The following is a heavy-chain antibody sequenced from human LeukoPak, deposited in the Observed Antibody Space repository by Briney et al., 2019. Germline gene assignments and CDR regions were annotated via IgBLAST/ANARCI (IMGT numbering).Heavy chain of an antibody. D-gene: IGHD6-19*01. CDR1: GGSISSGGYY. CDR2: IYYSGST. J-gene: IGHJ5*02. V-gene: IGHV4-39*01. CDR3: ARQYSSGWPWFDP. Sequence: SEALSLTCTVSGGSISSGGYYWGWIRQPPGKGLEWIGSIYYSGSTYYNPSLKSRVTISADTSKNQFSLKLSSVTAADAAVYYCARQYSSGWPWFDPWGQGTLVTVSS.